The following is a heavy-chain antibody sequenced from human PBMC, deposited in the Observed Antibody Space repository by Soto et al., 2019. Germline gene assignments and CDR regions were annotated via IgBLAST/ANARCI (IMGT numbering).Heavy chain of an antibody. Sequence: EAPLMESGGGLVQPGGSLRLSCAASGFTFSSYWMSWVRQAPGKGLEWVANIKQDGGDKYYVDSVKGRFIISRDNAKNSQYLQMDSVGAEDTAVYYCARVAGLAGHVWGQGTLVTVSS. V-gene: IGHV3-7*01. J-gene: IGHJ4*02. D-gene: IGHD6-19*01. CDR3: ARVAGLAGHV. CDR1: GFTFSSYW. CDR2: IKQDGGDK.